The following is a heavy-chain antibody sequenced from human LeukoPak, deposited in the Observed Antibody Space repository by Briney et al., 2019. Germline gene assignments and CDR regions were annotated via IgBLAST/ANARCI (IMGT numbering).Heavy chain of an antibody. CDR2: IASDGSHT. CDR1: GFTFNMYW. D-gene: IGHD2-21*01. J-gene: IGHJ3*02. CDR3: ARERQDTILHSGAFDI. V-gene: IGHV3-30-3*01. Sequence: GGSLRLSCTASGFTFNMYWMHWVRQAPGKGLEWVADIASDGSHTFYVESVKGRFTISRDNSKNTLYLQMNSLRAEDTAVYFCARERQDTILHSGAFDIWGQGTMVTVSS.